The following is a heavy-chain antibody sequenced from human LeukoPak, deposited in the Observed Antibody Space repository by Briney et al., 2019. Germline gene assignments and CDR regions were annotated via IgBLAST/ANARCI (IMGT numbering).Heavy chain of an antibody. CDR1: GGSISSYY. CDR3: ARQYCSSTSCYNDY. Sequence: PSETLSLTCTVSGGSISSYYWSWIRQPPGKGLEWIGYIYTSGSTNYNPSLKSRVTISVDTSKNQFSLKLSSETAADTAVYYCARQYCSSTSCYNDYWGQGTLVTVSS. J-gene: IGHJ4*02. V-gene: IGHV4-4*09. D-gene: IGHD2-2*01. CDR2: IYTSGST.